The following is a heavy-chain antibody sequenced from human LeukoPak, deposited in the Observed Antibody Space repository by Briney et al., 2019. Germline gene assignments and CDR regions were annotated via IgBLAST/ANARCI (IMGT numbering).Heavy chain of an antibody. J-gene: IGHJ4*02. CDR3: AKIVGATTYFDY. D-gene: IGHD1-26*01. CDR2: IRFDGSNK. CDR1: GFTFSSYG. V-gene: IGHV3-30*02. Sequence: GGSLILSCAASGFTFSSYGLHWVRQAPGKGPEWVAFIRFDGSNKYYADSVKGRFTISRDNSKNTLYLQMNSLRAEDTAMYYCAKIVGATTYFDYWGQGTLVTVSS.